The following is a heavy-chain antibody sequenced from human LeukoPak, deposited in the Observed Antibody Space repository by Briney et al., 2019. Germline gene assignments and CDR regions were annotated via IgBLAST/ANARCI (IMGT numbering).Heavy chain of an antibody. J-gene: IGHJ4*02. CDR3: ARDRQLWLVSDY. CDR2: IKQDGSEK. D-gene: IGHD5-18*01. V-gene: IGHV3-7*01. Sequence: GGSLRLSCAASGFSFSTYTMSWVRQAPGKGLEWVANIKQDGSEKYYVDSVKGRFTISRDNAKNSLYLQMNSLRAEDTAVYYCARDRQLWLVSDYWGQGTLVTVSS. CDR1: GFSFSTYT.